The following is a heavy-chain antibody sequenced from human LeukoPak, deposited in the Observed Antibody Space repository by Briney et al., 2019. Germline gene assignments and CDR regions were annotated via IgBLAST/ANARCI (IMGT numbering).Heavy chain of an antibody. V-gene: IGHV3-7*01. CDR3: ARGSNGDLASPFDY. D-gene: IGHD7-27*01. CDR2: IKQDGSEK. J-gene: IGHJ4*02. Sequence: GGSLRLSCAASGSTFSSYWMSWVRQAPGKGLEWVANIKQDGSEKYYVDSVKGRFTISRDNAKNSLYLQMNSLRAEDTAVYYCARGSNGDLASPFDYWGQGTLVTVSS. CDR1: GSTFSSYW.